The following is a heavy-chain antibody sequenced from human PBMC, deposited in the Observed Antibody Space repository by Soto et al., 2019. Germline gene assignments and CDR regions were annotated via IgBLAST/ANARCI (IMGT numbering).Heavy chain of an antibody. V-gene: IGHV4-4*02. CDR2: IYHSGST. CDR1: GGSISSSNW. Sequence: QVQLQESGPGLVKPSGTLSLTCAVSGGSISSSNWWSWVRQPPGKGLEWIGEIYHSGSTNYNPSPTGRVTRTVDRSKNQFSLKRSAVTAADTAVYYCARAGRGYCSGGSCYSGLHGMDVWGQGTTVTVSS. J-gene: IGHJ6*02. D-gene: IGHD2-15*01. CDR3: ARAGRGYCSGGSCYSGLHGMDV.